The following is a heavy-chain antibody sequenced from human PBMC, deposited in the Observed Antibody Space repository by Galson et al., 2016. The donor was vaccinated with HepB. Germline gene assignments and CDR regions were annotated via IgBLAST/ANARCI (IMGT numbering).Heavy chain of an antibody. V-gene: IGHV3-30*04. CDR1: GFTFNTYA. CDR3: ARTTIRYFDWSPVDY. Sequence: SLRLPCAASGFTFNTYAMHWVRQPPGKGLEWVAVISYDGRDKNYAESLKGRITISRDNSNNTLYLQMNSLRAEDTALYYCARTTIRYFDWSPVDYWGQGTLVTVSS. J-gene: IGHJ4*02. CDR2: ISYDGRDK. D-gene: IGHD3-9*01.